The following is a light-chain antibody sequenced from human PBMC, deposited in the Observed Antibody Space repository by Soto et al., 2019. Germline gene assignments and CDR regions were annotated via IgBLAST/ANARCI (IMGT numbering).Light chain of an antibody. J-gene: IGLJ3*02. V-gene: IGLV1-40*01. Sequence: QSVLTQPPSVSGAPGQRVTISCTGSSSNIGAGYDVHWYQQLPGTAPKLLIYGNSNRPSGVPDRFSGFKSGTSASLAITGLQAEDEADYSCQSYDSSLSGSWVFGGGTKVTVL. CDR3: QSYDSSLSGSWV. CDR1: SSNIGAGYD. CDR2: GNS.